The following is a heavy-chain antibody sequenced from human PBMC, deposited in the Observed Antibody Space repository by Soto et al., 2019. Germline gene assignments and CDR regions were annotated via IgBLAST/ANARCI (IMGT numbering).Heavy chain of an antibody. J-gene: IGHJ3*02. D-gene: IGHD2-2*01. Sequence: QLQLQESGPGLVKPSETLSLTCTVSGGSISSSSYYWGWIRQPPGKGLEWIGSIYYSGSTYYNPSLKSRVTISVDTSKNQFSLKLSSVTAADTAVYYCARHFPIVVVPAARWELGAFDIWGQGTMVTVSS. CDR3: ARHFPIVVVPAARWELGAFDI. V-gene: IGHV4-39*01. CDR2: IYYSGST. CDR1: GGSISSSSYY.